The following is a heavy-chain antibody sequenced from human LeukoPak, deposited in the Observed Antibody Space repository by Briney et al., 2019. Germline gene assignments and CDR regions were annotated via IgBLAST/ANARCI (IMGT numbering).Heavy chain of an antibody. CDR1: GYTFTSYG. V-gene: IGHV1-18*01. D-gene: IGHD1-26*01. Sequence: ASVKVSCKASGYTFTSYGISWVRQAPGQGLEWMGWISAYNGNTNYAQKLQGRVAMTTDTFTSTAYMELRSLRSDDTAVYYCARGGSGSYYYHDAFDIWGQGTMVTASS. CDR3: ARGGSGSYYYHDAFDI. CDR2: ISAYNGNT. J-gene: IGHJ3*02.